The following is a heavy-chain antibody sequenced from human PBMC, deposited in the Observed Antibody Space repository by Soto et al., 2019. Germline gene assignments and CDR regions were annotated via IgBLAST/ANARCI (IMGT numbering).Heavy chain of an antibody. J-gene: IGHJ6*02. D-gene: IGHD5-18*01. CDR3: ATAASDNSSYGMDA. Sequence: GGSPGLSCSASEFTLSREPMSCVRQAPGKGLEWVSAISGSGGSTYYADSMKGRFTISRDNSKNTLYLQMTSLRAEDTAVDYCATAASDNSSYGMDAWGQRTTVPVSS. CDR1: EFTLSREP. V-gene: IGHV3-23*01. CDR2: ISGSGGST.